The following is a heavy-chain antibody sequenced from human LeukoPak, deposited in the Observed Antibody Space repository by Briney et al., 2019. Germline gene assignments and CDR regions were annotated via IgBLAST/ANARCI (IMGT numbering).Heavy chain of an antibody. Sequence: PGGSLRLSCSASGFIFSTSSIHWVRQAPGKGLEHVSAISGDGHSTYYADSVKGRFTISRDNSKNTLYLQMSSLRPEDTAVYYCAKAGPGYCSSSSCYNFDYWGQGTLVTVSS. CDR1: GFIFSTSS. D-gene: IGHD2-2*03. V-gene: IGHV3-64D*06. CDR3: AKAGPGYCSSSSCYNFDY. J-gene: IGHJ4*02. CDR2: ISGDGHST.